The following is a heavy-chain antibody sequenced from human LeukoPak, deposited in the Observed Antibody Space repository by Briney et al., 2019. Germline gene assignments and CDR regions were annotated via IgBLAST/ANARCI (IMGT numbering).Heavy chain of an antibody. CDR3: ARGSYARSGSASDY. D-gene: IGHD3-22*01. V-gene: IGHV3-30*04. J-gene: IGHJ4*02. CDR2: ISNGADNK. CDR1: GFSFSSYD. Sequence: PGTSLRLSCAASGFSFSSYDAHWVRQAPGKGLEWVALISNGADNKYYADSVKGRFTISRDNSKNTLYVQMGSLRAEDTAVYYCARGSYARSGSASDYWGQGTLVTVSS.